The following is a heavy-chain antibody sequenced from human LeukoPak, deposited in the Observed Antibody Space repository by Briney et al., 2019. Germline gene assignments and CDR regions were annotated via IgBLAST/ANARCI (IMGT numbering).Heavy chain of an antibody. V-gene: IGHV4-39*01. J-gene: IGHJ4*01. CDR3: TWVVTASSTDDG. Sequence: SETLSLTCTVSGGSISSSSYYWGWIRQPPGQGLEGIGSFYYSGSTYYSPSLKSRVTISVGTSKDHFSLKLGTVSDADTALSFWTWVVTASSTDDGGGQGSLVSVSS. D-gene: IGHD2-21*02. CDR1: GGSISSSSYY. CDR2: FYYSGST.